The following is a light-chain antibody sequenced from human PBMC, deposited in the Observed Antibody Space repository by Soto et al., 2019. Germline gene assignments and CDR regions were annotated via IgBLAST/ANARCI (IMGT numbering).Light chain of an antibody. CDR3: SSYTSSSTRV. CDR2: EVS. J-gene: IGLJ1*01. Sequence: QSALTQPASVSGSPGQSITISCTGTSSDVGGYNNVSWYQQHPGKAPKLMIYEVSNRPSGVYNRFSGSKSGNTASLTISGLQAEDEADYYCSSYTSSSTRVFGTGTKLTVL. V-gene: IGLV2-14*01. CDR1: SSDVGGYNN.